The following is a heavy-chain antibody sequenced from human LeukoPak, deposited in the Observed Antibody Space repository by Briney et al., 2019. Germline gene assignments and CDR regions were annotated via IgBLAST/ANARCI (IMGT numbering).Heavy chain of an antibody. D-gene: IGHD3-22*01. J-gene: IGHJ1*01. CDR1: GYTFTSYY. CDR2: INHSGGST. Sequence: ASVQETCKESGYTFTSYYMNWVGQAPAQGLEWMGVINHSGGSTSNSQQFQGRVTMTSDTSTSTVCMELSNLRSEDTAVYDFARNLASPAGSSVYYAFQHWGQGTLVTVSS. V-gene: IGHV1-46*01. CDR3: ARNLASPAGSSVYYAFQH.